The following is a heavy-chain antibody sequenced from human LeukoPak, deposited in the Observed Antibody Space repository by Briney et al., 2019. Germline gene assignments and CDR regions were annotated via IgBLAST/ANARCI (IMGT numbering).Heavy chain of an antibody. CDR2: MCGSGGGT. CDR1: RFTFSSYA. CDR3: AKTMIVVETYYYYGMDV. Sequence: PGGSLRLSCAASRFTFSSYAMSWVRQAPGKGLEWVSTMCGSGGGTYYADSVKGRFTISRDNSKNTLYLQMDSLRAEDTAVYHCAKTMIVVETYYYYGMDVWGQGTTVTVSS. D-gene: IGHD3-22*01. V-gene: IGHV3-23*01. J-gene: IGHJ6*02.